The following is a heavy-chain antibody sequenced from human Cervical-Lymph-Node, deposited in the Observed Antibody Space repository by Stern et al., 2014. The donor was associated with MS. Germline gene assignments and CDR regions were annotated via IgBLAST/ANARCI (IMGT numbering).Heavy chain of an antibody. CDR1: GGSISSNY. D-gene: IGHD5-24*01. J-gene: IGHJ4*02. V-gene: IGHV4-59*08. CDR3: ARHGPPRRRDDSNHPNFDY. Sequence: VQLVESGPGLVKPSETLSLTCTVSGGSISSNYWSWIRQPPGKGLEWIGYLYYSGNTNYNPPLKSRVTTSEDTSKNQFSLSLTSVTAADTAVYYCARHGPPRRRDDSNHPNFDYWGPGTLVAVSS. CDR2: LYYSGNT.